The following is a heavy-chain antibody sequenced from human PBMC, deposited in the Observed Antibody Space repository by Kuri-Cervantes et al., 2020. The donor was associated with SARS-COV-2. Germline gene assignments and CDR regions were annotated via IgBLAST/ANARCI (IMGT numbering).Heavy chain of an antibody. D-gene: IGHD4/OR15-4a*01. CDR3: ARDRDGDNENDY. V-gene: IGHV4-39*07. CDR2: IYYSGST. CDR1: GGSISSYY. J-gene: IGHJ4*02. Sequence: SETLSLTCTVSGGSISSYYWGWIRQPPGKGLEWIGSIYYSGSTYYNPSLKSRVTISVDTSKNQFSLKLSSVTAADTAVYYCARDRDGDNENDYWGQGTLVTVSS.